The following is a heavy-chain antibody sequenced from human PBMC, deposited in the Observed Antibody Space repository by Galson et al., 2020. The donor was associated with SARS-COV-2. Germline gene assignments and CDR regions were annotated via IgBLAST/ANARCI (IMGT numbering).Heavy chain of an antibody. D-gene: IGHD3-10*01. J-gene: IGHJ6*02. V-gene: IGHV3-30-3*01. CDR3: ARSSSGSYYYGIDV. Sequence: GGSLRLSCAASGLTLRSYARHWVRQAPGKGREGVAVISYDGSNKYYADPVKARFTISRDNPKNTRYLKMNSLRAEDTAVYYCARSSSGSYYYGIDVWGQGTTVTVSS. CDR1: GLTLRSYA. CDR2: ISYDGSNK.